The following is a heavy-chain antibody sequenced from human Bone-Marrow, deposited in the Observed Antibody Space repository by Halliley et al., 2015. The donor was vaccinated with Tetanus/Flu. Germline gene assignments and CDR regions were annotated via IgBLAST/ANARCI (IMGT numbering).Heavy chain of an antibody. Sequence: LGWLALVYWDDDKRYTPSLRRGLTITKDTSKNQVVLTMTNMDPVDTATYFGAHVHTAMVHYFDYWGQGTLVTISS. D-gene: IGHD5-18*01. CDR2: VYWDDDK. J-gene: IGHJ4*02. CDR3: AHVHTAMVHYFDY. V-gene: IGHV2-5*02.